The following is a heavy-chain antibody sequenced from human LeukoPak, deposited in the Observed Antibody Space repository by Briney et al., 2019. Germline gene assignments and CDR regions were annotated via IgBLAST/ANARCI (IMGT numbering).Heavy chain of an antibody. V-gene: IGHV4-59*01. CDR3: ARIPSGYYYYYYYMDV. Sequence: SETLSLTCTVSGFSISSYYWSWIRQPPGKGLEWIGYIYYSGSTNYNPSLKSRVTISVDTSKNQFSLKLSYVTAADTAVYYCARIPSGYYYYYYYMDVWGKGTTVTVSS. J-gene: IGHJ6*03. D-gene: IGHD3-3*01. CDR2: IYYSGST. CDR1: GFSISSYY.